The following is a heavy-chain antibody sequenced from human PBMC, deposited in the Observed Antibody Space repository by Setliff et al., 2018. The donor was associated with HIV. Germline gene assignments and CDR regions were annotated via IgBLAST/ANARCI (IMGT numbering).Heavy chain of an antibody. J-gene: IGHJ3*02. Sequence: TSETLSLTCNVSGDSISDYYWTWIRQPPGKGLEWIGYIYYSGSTNYNPSLKSRVTISVDTSKNQFSLKLSSVTAADTAVYYCARDRKSLGYNFWSGFRPDAAFDIWGQGTMVTVSS. D-gene: IGHD3-3*01. CDR3: ARDRKSLGYNFWSGFRPDAAFDI. CDR1: GDSISDYY. V-gene: IGHV4-59*01. CDR2: IYYSGST.